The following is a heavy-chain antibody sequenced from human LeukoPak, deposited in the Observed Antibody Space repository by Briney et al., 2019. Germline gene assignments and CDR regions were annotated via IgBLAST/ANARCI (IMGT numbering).Heavy chain of an antibody. CDR2: IYTSGST. Sequence: PSETLSLTCAVSGGSISSSNWWSWVRQPAGKGLEWIGRIYTSGSTYYNPSLKSRVTISVDTSKNQFSLNLSSVTAADTAVYYCARVRLKPAIDIPVGWFDPWGQGTLVTVSS. CDR3: ARVRLKPAIDIPVGWFDP. V-gene: IGHV4-61*02. D-gene: IGHD6-19*01. J-gene: IGHJ5*02. CDR1: GGSISSSNW.